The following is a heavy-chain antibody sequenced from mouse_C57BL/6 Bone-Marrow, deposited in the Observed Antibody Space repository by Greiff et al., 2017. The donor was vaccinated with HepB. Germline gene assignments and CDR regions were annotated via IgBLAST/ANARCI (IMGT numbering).Heavy chain of an antibody. CDR1: GYTFTSYW. V-gene: IGHV1-50*01. CDR2: IDPYDSYT. D-gene: IGHD1-1*01. J-gene: IGHJ3*01. CDR3: DRGFYYYGSSY. Sequence: VQLQQPGAELVKPGASVKLSCKASGYTFTSYWMQWVKQRPGQGLEWIGEIDPYDSYTNYNQKFKGKATLTVDTASNTAYMQLSSLTSEDSAVYYWDRGFYYYGSSYWGQGTLVTVSA.